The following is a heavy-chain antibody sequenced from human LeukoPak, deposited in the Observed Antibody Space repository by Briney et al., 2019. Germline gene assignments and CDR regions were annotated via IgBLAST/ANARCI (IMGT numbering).Heavy chain of an antibody. CDR2: TSYSGST. CDR1: GGSISNYY. CDR3: TRGKVSADFYFYYYMDV. D-gene: IGHD2-8*01. Sequence: SETLSLTCTVSGGSISNYYWNWIRQPPGKGLEWIAFTSYSGSTKYNPSLKSRVTISLDTSKNQFSLNLTSVTAADTAVYYCTRGKVSADFYFYYYMDVWGKGTTVTVSS. J-gene: IGHJ6*03. V-gene: IGHV4-59*01.